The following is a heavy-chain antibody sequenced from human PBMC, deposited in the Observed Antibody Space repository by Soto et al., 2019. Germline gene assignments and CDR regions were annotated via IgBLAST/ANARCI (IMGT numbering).Heavy chain of an antibody. Sequence: SETLSLTCTVSGGSISSGGYYWSWIRQHPGKGLEWIGYIYYSGSTYYNPSLKSRVTISVDTSKNQFSLKLSSVTAADTAVYYCASRSKYYYYGMDVWGQGTPVTVSS. CDR2: IYYSGST. CDR1: GGSISSGGYY. D-gene: IGHD3-10*01. CDR3: ASRSKYYYYGMDV. J-gene: IGHJ6*02. V-gene: IGHV4-31*03.